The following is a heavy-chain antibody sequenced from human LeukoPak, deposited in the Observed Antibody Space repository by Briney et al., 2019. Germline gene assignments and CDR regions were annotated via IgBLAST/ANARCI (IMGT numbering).Heavy chain of an antibody. D-gene: IGHD1-7*01. CDR2: ISYSGRT. J-gene: IGHJ4*02. CDR3: AKRDNWNYAFGH. CDR1: GGSISSSSYY. Sequence: SETLSLSCTVSGGSISSSSYYCCWIRQPPGKGLEWIGSISYSGRTYYNPSLKSRVTISVDTSKNQFSLKLSSVTAADTAVYYCAKRDNWNYAFGHWGRGTLVTVSS. V-gene: IGHV4-39*01.